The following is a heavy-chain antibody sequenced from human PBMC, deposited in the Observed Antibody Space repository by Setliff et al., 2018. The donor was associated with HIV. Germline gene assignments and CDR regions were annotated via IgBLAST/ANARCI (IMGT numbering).Heavy chain of an antibody. Sequence: SETLSLTCSVSGASITSHNWSWIRQAAGKGLEWIGRIYTRGNTNYNPSLRSRVTMSVDTSKNQFSLKVASVTAADTAVYYCTRDLWGDDYYYNNMDVWGKGTTVTVSS. CDR3: TRDLWGDDYYYNNMDV. CDR2: IYTRGNT. CDR1: GASITSHN. D-gene: IGHD2-21*02. J-gene: IGHJ6*03. V-gene: IGHV4-4*07.